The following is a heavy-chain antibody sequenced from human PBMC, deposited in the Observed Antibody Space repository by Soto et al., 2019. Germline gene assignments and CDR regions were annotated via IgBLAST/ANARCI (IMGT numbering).Heavy chain of an antibody. CDR1: GFSLSTSGVG. D-gene: IGHD3-22*01. CDR3: AHIFDSSGYSHY. J-gene: IGHJ4*02. V-gene: IGHV2-5*02. CDR2: IYWDDDK. Sequence: QITLKESGPTLVKPTQTLTLTCTFSGFSLSTSGVGVGWIRQPPGKALEWLAVIYWDDDKRYSPSLKSRLTIPKDTSKNQVVLTMTNMDPVYTATYYCAHIFDSSGYSHYWGQGTLVTVSS.